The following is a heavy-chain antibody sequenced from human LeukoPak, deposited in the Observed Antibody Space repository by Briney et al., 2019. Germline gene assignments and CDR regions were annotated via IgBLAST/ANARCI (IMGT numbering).Heavy chain of an antibody. J-gene: IGHJ6*02. CDR1: GFTFSRYA. D-gene: IGHD3-9*01. CDR3: ARAQYYDSSTAGGMDV. Sequence: GGSLRLSCIASGFTFSRYAIHWVRQAPGKGLVWVSRINSDGSSTSYADSVKGRFSISRDNAKNTLCLQMNSLRTEDTAVYYCARAQYYDSSTAGGMDVWGQGTTVTVSS. CDR2: INSDGSST. V-gene: IGHV3-74*01.